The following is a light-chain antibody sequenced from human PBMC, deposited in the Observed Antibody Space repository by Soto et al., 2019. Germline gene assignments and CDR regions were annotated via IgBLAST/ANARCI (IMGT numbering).Light chain of an antibody. J-gene: IGKJ1*01. Sequence: EIVLTQSPGTLSLSPGERATLSCRASQSVRSSYLAWYQQKLGQAPRLLIYGVSNRATGIPDRFSCSGSGTVYTLTISRLETEDFAVYYCKQYGTSPRTFGQGTKVEIK. CDR3: KQYGTSPRT. CDR2: GVS. V-gene: IGKV3-20*01. CDR1: QSVRSSY.